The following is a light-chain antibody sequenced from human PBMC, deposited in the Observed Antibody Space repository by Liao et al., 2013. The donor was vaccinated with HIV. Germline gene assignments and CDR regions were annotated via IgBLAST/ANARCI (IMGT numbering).Light chain of an antibody. CDR1: NIGSKS. J-gene: IGLJ2*01. CDR2: YSS. Sequence: SYELTQPPSVSVAPGKTARITCGGKNIGSKSVHWYQQKPGQAPVLVIYYSSDRPSGIPERFSGSNSGNTATLIISRVEAGDEADYFCQVWGTSSDPVVFGGGTKLTVL. CDR3: QVWGTSSDPVV. V-gene: IGLV3-21*04.